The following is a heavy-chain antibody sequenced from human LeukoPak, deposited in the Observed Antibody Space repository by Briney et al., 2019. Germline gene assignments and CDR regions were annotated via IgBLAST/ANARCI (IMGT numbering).Heavy chain of an antibody. CDR3: ARARPMTTVTTSWFDP. J-gene: IGHJ5*02. CDR2: ISAYNGNT. D-gene: IGHD4-17*01. Sequence: ASVKVSCKASGYTFTSYGMSWVRQAPGQGLERMGWISAYNGNTNYAQKLQGRVTMTTDTSTSTAYMELRSLRSDDTAVYYCARARPMTTVTTSWFDPWGQGTLVTVSS. CDR1: GYTFTSYG. V-gene: IGHV1-18*01.